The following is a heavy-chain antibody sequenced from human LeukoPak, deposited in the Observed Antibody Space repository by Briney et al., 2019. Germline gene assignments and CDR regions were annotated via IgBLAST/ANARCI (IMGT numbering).Heavy chain of an antibody. CDR3: AREPAYYYDSSGYSQSFFDY. V-gene: IGHV4-39*01. CDR1: GGSISSSSYY. Sequence: KSSETLSLTCTVSGGSISSSSYYWGWIRQPPGKGLEWIGSIFYSGSTYYNPSLKSRVTISVDTSKNQFSLKLSSVTAADTAVYYCAREPAYYYDSSGYSQSFFDYWGQGTLVTVSS. D-gene: IGHD3-22*01. CDR2: IFYSGST. J-gene: IGHJ4*02.